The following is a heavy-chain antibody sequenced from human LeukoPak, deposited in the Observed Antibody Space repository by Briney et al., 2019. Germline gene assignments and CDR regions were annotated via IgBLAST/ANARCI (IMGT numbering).Heavy chain of an antibody. J-gene: IGHJ4*02. CDR2: ILYDGSNK. D-gene: IGHD3-10*01. Sequence: GGSLRLSCAASGFTFSSYGMHWVRQAPGKGLEWVAVILYDGSNKYYADSVKGRFTISRDNSKNTLYLQMNSLRAEDTAVYYCAKEGYYGSGSFPDYWGQGTLVTVSS. CDR1: GFTFSSYG. V-gene: IGHV3-30*18. CDR3: AKEGYYGSGSFPDY.